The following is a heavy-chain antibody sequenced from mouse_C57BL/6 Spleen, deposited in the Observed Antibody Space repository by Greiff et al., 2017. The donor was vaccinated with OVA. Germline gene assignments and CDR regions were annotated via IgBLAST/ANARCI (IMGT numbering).Heavy chain of an antibody. CDR1: GFSFNTYA. CDR2: IRSKSNNYAT. J-gene: IGHJ1*03. CDR3: VILYDGYSDWYFDV. D-gene: IGHD2-3*01. Sequence: EVKLMESGGGLVQPKGSLKLSCAASGFSFNTYAMNWVRQAPGKGLEWVARIRSKSNNYATYYADSVKDRFTISRDDSESMLYLQMNNLKTEDTAMYYCVILYDGYSDWYFDVWGTGTTVTVSS. V-gene: IGHV10-1*01.